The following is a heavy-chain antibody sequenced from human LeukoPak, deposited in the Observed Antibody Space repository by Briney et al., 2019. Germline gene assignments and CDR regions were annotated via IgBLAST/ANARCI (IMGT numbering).Heavy chain of an antibody. CDR3: ARVEQQLVYYFYIDV. Sequence: ASVKVSCKASGDTFSSYCIIWVRQAPGQGLEWMGGIIPILGTAKYAQKFQGRVTITADESTSTVYMELSSLRSEDTAMYYCARVEQQLVYYFYIDVWGKGTTVTVSS. D-gene: IGHD6-13*01. V-gene: IGHV1-69*13. J-gene: IGHJ6*03. CDR2: IIPILGTA. CDR1: GDTFSSYC.